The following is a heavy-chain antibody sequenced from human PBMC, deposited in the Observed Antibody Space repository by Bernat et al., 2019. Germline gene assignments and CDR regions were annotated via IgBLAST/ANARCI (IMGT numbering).Heavy chain of an antibody. D-gene: IGHD5-12*01. CDR1: GFTFSSYW. J-gene: IGHJ4*02. V-gene: IGHV3-74*01. CDR3: ARDCYSGYDRSFDY. Sequence: EVQLVESGGGLVQPGESLRLSCAASGFTFSSYWLHWVRQGSGKGLVWVSRISGDVSSTNYADSVKGRFTISRDNAKNTLYLQMNSLRAEDTAVYYCARDCYSGYDRSFDYWGQGTLVAVSS. CDR2: ISGDVSST.